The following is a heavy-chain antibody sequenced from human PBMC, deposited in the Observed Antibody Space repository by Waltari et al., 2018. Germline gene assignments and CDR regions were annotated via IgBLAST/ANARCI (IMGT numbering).Heavy chain of an antibody. D-gene: IGHD4-17*01. Sequence: QVQLQESGPGLVKPSETLSLTCAVSGYSISSGDYWGWIRKPPGKGLEWIGSIYHSGGTYYNPSLKSRVTISVDTSKNHFSLWLTSVTAADTAVYYCARNMTTLTTGAFDVWGQGTMVTVSS. J-gene: IGHJ3*01. CDR2: IYHSGGT. CDR1: GYSISSGDY. CDR3: ARNMTTLTTGAFDV. V-gene: IGHV4-38-2*01.